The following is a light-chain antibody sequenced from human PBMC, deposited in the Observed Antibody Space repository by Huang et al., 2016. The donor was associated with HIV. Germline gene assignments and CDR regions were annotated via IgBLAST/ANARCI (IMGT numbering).Light chain of an antibody. V-gene: IGKV4-1*01. CDR3: QQYYSTPPIP. CDR2: WAS. Sequence: DIVMTQSPDSLAVSLGERATINCKSSQSVLYSSNNKNYLAWYQQKPGQPPKLLIYWASTRESGVPDRFSGSGSGTDFTLTISSLQAEDVAVYYCQQYYSTPPIPFGQGTRLDIK. J-gene: IGKJ5*01. CDR1: QSVLYSSNNKNY.